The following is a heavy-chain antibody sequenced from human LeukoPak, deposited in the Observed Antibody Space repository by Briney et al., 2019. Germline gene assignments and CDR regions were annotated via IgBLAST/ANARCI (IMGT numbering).Heavy chain of an antibody. CDR2: IWYDGSNK. D-gene: IGHD3-10*01. J-gene: IGHJ5*02. CDR3: AKGFFGGGFLEALDP. V-gene: IGHV3-33*06. CDR1: GFTFSSYG. Sequence: QTGGSLRLSCAASGFTFSSYGMHWVRQAPGKGLEWVAVIWYDGSNKYYADSVKGRFTISRDNSKNTLYLQMNSLRAEDTAVYYCAKGFFGGGFLEALDPWGQGTLVTVSS.